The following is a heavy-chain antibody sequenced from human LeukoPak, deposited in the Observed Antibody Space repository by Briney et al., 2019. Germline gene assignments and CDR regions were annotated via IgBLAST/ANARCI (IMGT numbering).Heavy chain of an antibody. CDR2: INHSGST. Sequence: SETLSLTCAVYGGSFSGYYWSWIRQPPGKGLEWIGEINHSGSTNYNPSLKSRVTISVDTSKNQFPLKLSSVTAADTAVYYCARGRIAYYYGSGSYKPQVDYWGQGTLVTVSS. J-gene: IGHJ4*02. CDR3: ARGRIAYYYGSGSYKPQVDY. V-gene: IGHV4-34*01. CDR1: GGSFSGYY. D-gene: IGHD3-10*01.